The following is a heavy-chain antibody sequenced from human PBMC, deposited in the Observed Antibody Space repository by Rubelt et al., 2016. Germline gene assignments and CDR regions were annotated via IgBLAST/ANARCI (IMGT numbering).Heavy chain of an antibody. V-gene: IGHV4-59*01. Sequence: GKGLEWIGYIYYSGSTNYNPSLKSRVTISVDTSKNQFSLKLSSVTAADTAVYYCARVEGDSNNWFDPWGQGTLVTVSS. D-gene: IGHD2-21*01. J-gene: IGHJ5*02. CDR3: ARVEGDSNNWFDP. CDR2: IYYSGST.